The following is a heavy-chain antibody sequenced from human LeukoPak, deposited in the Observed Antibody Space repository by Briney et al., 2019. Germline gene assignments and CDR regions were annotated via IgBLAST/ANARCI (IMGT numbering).Heavy chain of an antibody. CDR2: INPNSGGT. V-gene: IGHV1-2*02. Sequence: GASVKVSCKASGYTFTSYYMHWVRQAPGQGLEWMGWINPNSGGTNYAQKFQGRVTMTRDTSIRTAYMELSRLTSDDTAVYYCATDDSSGFYLGAVNYWGQGTRVTVSS. CDR3: ATDDSSGFYLGAVNY. J-gene: IGHJ4*02. D-gene: IGHD3-22*01. CDR1: GYTFTSYY.